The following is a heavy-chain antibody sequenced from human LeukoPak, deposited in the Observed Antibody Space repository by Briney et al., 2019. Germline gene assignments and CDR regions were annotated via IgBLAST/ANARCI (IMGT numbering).Heavy chain of an antibody. D-gene: IGHD2-2*01. V-gene: IGHV4-59*12. CDR1: GGSISSYY. J-gene: IGHJ6*03. CDR3: ARGYFVVVPAAIRYYYYYMDV. CDR2: IYYSGST. Sequence: SETLSLTCTVSGGSISSYYWSWIRQPPGKGLEWIGDIYYSGSTNYNPSLKSRVTISVDTSKNQFSLKLSSVTAADTAVYYCARGYFVVVPAAIRYYYYYMDVWGKGTTVTVSS.